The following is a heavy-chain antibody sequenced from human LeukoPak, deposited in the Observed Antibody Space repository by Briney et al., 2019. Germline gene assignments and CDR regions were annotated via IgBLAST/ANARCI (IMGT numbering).Heavy chain of an antibody. V-gene: IGHV1-18*01. CDR2: ISAYNGNT. CDR1: GYTFTSYG. Sequence: GASVKVSCKASGYTFTSYGISWVRQAPGQGLEWMGWISAYNGNTNYAQKLQGRVTMTTDTSTGTAYMELRSLRSDDTAVYYCARVNHGTAMVQLLDYWGQGTLVTVSS. CDR3: ARVNHGTAMVQLLDY. D-gene: IGHD5-18*01. J-gene: IGHJ4*02.